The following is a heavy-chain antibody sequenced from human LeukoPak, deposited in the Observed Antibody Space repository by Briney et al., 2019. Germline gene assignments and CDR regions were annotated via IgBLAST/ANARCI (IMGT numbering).Heavy chain of an antibody. Sequence: PGGSLRLSCAASGFTFDDYAMHWVRQTPGKGLECVSLISEDGGDTWYADSVKGRFTISRDNSENSLYLQMNSLRAEDTAFYYCAKDKTRGPGDYWGQGTLVTVSS. V-gene: IGHV3-43*02. CDR1: GFTFDDYA. CDR2: ISEDGGDT. J-gene: IGHJ4*02. D-gene: IGHD1-14*01. CDR3: AKDKTRGPGDY.